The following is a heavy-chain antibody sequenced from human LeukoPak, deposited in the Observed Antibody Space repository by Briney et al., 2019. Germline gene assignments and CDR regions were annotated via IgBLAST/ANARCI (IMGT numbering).Heavy chain of an antibody. D-gene: IGHD2-15*01. CDR2: IYHSGST. CDR3: ASPRDVAVVVGATAGYFDL. J-gene: IGHJ2*01. Sequence: PSGTLSLTCAVSGGSISSSNWWSWVRQPPGKGLEWIGEIYHSGSTNYNPSLKSRVTISVDKSKNQFSLKLSSVTAADTAVYYCASPRDVAVVVGATAGYFDLWGRGTLVTVSS. V-gene: IGHV4-4*02. CDR1: GGSISSSNW.